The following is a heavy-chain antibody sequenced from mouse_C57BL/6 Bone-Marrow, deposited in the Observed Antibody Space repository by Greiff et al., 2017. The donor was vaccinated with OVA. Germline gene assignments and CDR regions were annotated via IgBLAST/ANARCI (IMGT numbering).Heavy chain of an antibody. J-gene: IGHJ4*01. Sequence: QVHVKQSGAELARPGASVKLSCQASGYTFTSYGISWVKQRTGQGLEWIGELYPRSGNTYYNEKFKGKATLTADQSSSTAYMELRSLTSEDSAVYFCANYPYAMDYWGQGTSVTVSS. CDR3: ANYPYAMDY. CDR2: LYPRSGNT. CDR1: GYTFTSYG. V-gene: IGHV1-81*01. D-gene: IGHD1-1*01.